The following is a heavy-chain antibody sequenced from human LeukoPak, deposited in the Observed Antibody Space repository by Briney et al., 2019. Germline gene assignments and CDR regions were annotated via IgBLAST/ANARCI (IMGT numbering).Heavy chain of an antibody. CDR1: GGSVSSGSYY. Sequence: SETLSLTCTVSGGSVSSGSYYWTWIRQPPGKGLEWIGYIYYSGSTNYNPSLKSRVTISVDPSKNQFSLKLSSVTAADTAVYYCARDSPSYLPHQYYYGMDVWGQGTTVTVSS. CDR3: ARDSPSYLPHQYYYGMDV. J-gene: IGHJ6*02. CDR2: IYYSGST. V-gene: IGHV4-61*01. D-gene: IGHD2-2*01.